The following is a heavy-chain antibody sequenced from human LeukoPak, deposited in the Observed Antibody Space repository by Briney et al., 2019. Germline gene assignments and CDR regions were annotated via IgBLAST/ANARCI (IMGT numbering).Heavy chain of an antibody. CDR3: VRCQDARHLFNRFDP. CDR2: ISGSGGST. J-gene: IGHJ5*02. V-gene: IGHV3-23*01. D-gene: IGHD2-15*01. Sequence: AGGSLRVSCGASGFTFGNYAMGWVRQAPGKGLEWVSVISGSGGSTYYTDSVKGRITISRDNSKSTVSLQMNSLRVEDTAVYYCVRCQDARHLFNRFDPWGQGTLVTVSS. CDR1: GFTFGNYA.